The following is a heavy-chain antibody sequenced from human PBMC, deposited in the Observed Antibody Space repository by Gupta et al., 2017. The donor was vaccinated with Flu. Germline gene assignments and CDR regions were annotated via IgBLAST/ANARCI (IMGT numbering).Heavy chain of an antibody. V-gene: IGHV1-46*02. CDR2: INPSDGNT. D-gene: IGHD2/OR15-2a*01. CDR3: CRDYCVNDFLQGLDV. CDR1: GYTFNNYF. Sequence: QVQLVQSGAEVKRPGASVKVSCTTSGYTFNNYFMHWVRQAPGQGLEWMGIINPSDGNTTYAHKLQGRITMTRDTSTTTVSMELSTLTSEDTAAYYCCRDYCVNDFLQGLDVWGQGTTVTVSS. J-gene: IGHJ6*02.